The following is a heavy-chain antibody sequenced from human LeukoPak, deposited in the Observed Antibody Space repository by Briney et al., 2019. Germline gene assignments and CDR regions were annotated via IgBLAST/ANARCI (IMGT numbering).Heavy chain of an antibody. V-gene: IGHV4-34*01. CDR2: INHSGST. J-gene: IGHJ4*02. CDR1: GGSFSDYF. CDR3: ARVGAYSSGWYRFYYFDY. D-gene: IGHD6-13*01. Sequence: SETLSLTCGVRGGSFSDYFWSWIRQTPRKGPERIGEINHSGSTQYNPSLKSRATIPVDTSKHQFSLTLSSVTAADTAVYYCARVGAYSSGWYRFYYFDYWGQGTLVTVSS.